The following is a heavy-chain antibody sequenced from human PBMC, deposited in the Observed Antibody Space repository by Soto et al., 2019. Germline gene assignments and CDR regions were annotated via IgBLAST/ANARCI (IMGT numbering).Heavy chain of an antibody. V-gene: IGHV6-1*01. D-gene: IGHD3-3*01. CDR3: ARGVLTYYDFWSGYYVDY. J-gene: IGHJ4*02. CDR2: TYYRSKWYN. Sequence: PSQTLSLTCAISGDSVSSNSAAWNWIRQSPSRGLEWLGRTYYRSKWYNDYAVSVKSRITINPDTSKNQFSLQLNSVTPEDTAVYYCARGVLTYYDFWSGYYVDYWGQGTLVTVS. CDR1: GDSVSSNSAA.